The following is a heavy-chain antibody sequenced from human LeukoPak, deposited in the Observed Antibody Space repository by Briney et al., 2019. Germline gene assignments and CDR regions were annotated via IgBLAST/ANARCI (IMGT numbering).Heavy chain of an antibody. CDR2: ISWNSVAI. CDR3: ATDSNPFDF. Sequence: GGSLRLSCAASGFTFDDYAMHWVRQAPGKGLEWVSSISWNSVAIGYADSVKGRFTISRDNSKNTLFLQMNSLRAEDTAIYFCATDSNPFDFWGQGTLVTVSS. CDR1: GFTFDDYA. V-gene: IGHV3-9*01. J-gene: IGHJ4*02.